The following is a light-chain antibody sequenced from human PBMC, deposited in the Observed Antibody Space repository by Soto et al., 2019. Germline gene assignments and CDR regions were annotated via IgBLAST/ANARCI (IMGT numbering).Light chain of an antibody. V-gene: IGKV4-1*01. CDR3: QQYYSSPHT. CDR1: QSVLYSSNNKNY. J-gene: IGKJ2*01. CDR2: WAP. Sequence: DIVMTQSPDSLAVSLGERATINCKSSQSVLYSSNNKNYLAWYQQRPGQPPNLLIYWAPTRESGVPDRFSGSGSGTDFTLTISSLQAEDVAVYYCQQYYSSPHTFGQGTKLEIK.